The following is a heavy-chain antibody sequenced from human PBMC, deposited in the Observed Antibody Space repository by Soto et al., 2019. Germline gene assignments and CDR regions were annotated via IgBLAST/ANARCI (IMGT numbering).Heavy chain of an antibody. V-gene: IGHV4-59*01. J-gene: IGHJ3*02. CDR1: GGSMNDFY. Sequence: PSETLSLTCTVSGGSMNDFYWSWIRQAPGKGLEWIGYIYYSGSTNYMPSLKRRVTISADTSSNQFSLRLTSATAADTAVYYCARGGDTRDAFDIWGQGTMVTVSS. CDR3: ARGGDTRDAFDI. D-gene: IGHD2-21*02. CDR2: IYYSGST.